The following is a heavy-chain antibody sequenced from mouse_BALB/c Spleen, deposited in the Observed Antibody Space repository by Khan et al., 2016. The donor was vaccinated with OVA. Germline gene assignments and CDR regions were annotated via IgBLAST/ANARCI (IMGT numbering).Heavy chain of an antibody. CDR2: INPHIGET. Sequence: EVQLQESGPELVKPGASVKISCKASGYSFTGYFMNWVMQSHGKSLEWIGRINPHIGETFYNPKFKGKVTLTADESSSTAHMELRSLASEDSAVYYCASIYGSDFDYWGQGTSLTVSS. D-gene: IGHD1-1*01. J-gene: IGHJ2*02. CDR1: GYSFTGYF. V-gene: IGHV1-20*02. CDR3: ASIYGSDFDY.